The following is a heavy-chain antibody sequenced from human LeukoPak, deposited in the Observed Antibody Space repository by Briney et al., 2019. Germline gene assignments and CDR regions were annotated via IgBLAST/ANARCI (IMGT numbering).Heavy chain of an antibody. D-gene: IGHD3-9*01. Sequence: PGGSLRLSCAASGFTFSSYSMNWVRQAPGKGLEWVSYISSSSSIIYYADSVKGRFTISRENSKNTLWLQMNSLRAEDTAVYYCARLHYDVLTGPFDYWGQGTLVTVSS. CDR1: GFTFSSYS. J-gene: IGHJ4*02. CDR2: ISSSSSII. V-gene: IGHV3-48*01. CDR3: ARLHYDVLTGPFDY.